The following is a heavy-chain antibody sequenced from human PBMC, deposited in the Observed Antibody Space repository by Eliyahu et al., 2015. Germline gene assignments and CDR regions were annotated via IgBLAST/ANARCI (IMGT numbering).Heavy chain of an antibody. D-gene: IGHD3-22*01. CDR1: XFXLXTSGXH. CDR3: AHNLYHDTSAYLY. J-gene: IGHJ4*02. CDR2: IYWNDDK. Sequence: QITLTESGPPLVKPTQTPSLTCTXXXFXLXTSGXHVGWIRQPPGKALEWLALIYWNDDKRYSPSLKSRLTITKDTSKNQVVLTMTNMDPVDTATYYCAHNLYHDTSAYLYWGQGTLVTVSS. V-gene: IGHV2-5*01.